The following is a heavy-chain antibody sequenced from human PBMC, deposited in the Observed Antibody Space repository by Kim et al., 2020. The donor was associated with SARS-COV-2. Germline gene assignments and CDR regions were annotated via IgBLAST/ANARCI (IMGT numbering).Heavy chain of an antibody. CDR1: GGSISSSNW. CDR2: IYHSGST. Sequence: SETLSLTCAVSGGSISSSNWWSWVRQPPGKGLEWIGEIYHSGSTNYNPSLKSRVTISVDKSKNQFSLKLSSVTAADTAVYYCASQLRGSIWFEDYWGQGTLVTVSS. D-gene: IGHD1-1*01. J-gene: IGHJ4*02. V-gene: IGHV4-4*02. CDR3: ASQLRGSIWFEDY.